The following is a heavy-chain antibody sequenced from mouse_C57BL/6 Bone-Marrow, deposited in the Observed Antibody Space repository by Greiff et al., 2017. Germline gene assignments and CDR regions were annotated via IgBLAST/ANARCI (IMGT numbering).Heavy chain of an antibody. J-gene: IGHJ1*03. V-gene: IGHV5-17*01. CDR3: ARGDLLWYFDV. Sequence: DVQLVESGGGLVKPGGSLKLSCAASGFTFSDYGMHWVRQAPEKGLEWVAYISSGSSTIYYADTVKGRFTISRDNAKNTLFLQMTSLRSEDTAMYYCARGDLLWYFDVWGTGTTVTVSS. CDR1: GFTFSDYG. CDR2: ISSGSSTI. D-gene: IGHD2-1*01.